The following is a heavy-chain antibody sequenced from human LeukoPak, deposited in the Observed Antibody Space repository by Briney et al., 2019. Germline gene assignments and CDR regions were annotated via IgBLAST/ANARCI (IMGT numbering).Heavy chain of an antibody. CDR1: GFTFSSYA. J-gene: IGHJ4*02. Sequence: GGSLRLSCAASGFTFSSYAMSWVRQAPGKGLEWVSAISGSGGSTYYADSVKGRFTISRDNSKNTLYLQMNSLRAEDTAVYYCAKDIIPWGYDILTGPYDYWGQGTLVTVSS. CDR2: ISGSGGST. CDR3: AKDIIPWGYDILTGPYDY. D-gene: IGHD3-9*01. V-gene: IGHV3-23*01.